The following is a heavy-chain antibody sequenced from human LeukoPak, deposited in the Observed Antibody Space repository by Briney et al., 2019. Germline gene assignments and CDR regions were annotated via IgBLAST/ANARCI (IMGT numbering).Heavy chain of an antibody. CDR2: IYSRGST. D-gene: IGHD1-7*01. Sequence: PSETLSLTCAVYGGSFSGYYWSWIRQSPGKGLEWIGSIYSRGSTYYNPSLKSRVIVSSDMSKNQFSLMLNSVTAADTAVYYCARDRGNYPYYFDYWGQGTLVTVSS. J-gene: IGHJ4*02. CDR3: ARDRGNYPYYFDY. CDR1: GGSFSGYY. V-gene: IGHV4-34*01.